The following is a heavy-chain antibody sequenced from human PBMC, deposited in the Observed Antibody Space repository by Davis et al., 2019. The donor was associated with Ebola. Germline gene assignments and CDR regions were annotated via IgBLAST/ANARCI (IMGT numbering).Heavy chain of an antibody. V-gene: IGHV3-9*01. Sequence: SLKISCAASGFTFDDYAMHWVRQAPGKGLEWVSGISWNSGSIGYADSVKGRFTISRDNAKNSLYLQMNSLRAEDTALYYCVKGHDFWSGYYPYPFYYYGMDVWGQGTTVTVSS. CDR1: GFTFDDYA. J-gene: IGHJ6*02. CDR3: VKGHDFWSGYYPYPFYYYGMDV. CDR2: ISWNSGSI. D-gene: IGHD3-3*01.